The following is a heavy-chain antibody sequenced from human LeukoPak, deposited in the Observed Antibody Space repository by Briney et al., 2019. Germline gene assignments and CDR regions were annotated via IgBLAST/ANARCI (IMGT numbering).Heavy chain of an antibody. CDR3: ARDMGGYLFDY. D-gene: IGHD3-16*01. Sequence: GGSLRLSCAASGFTFSSYSMNWVRQAPGKGLEWVSYISSSSSTIYYAGSVKGRFTISRDNAKNSLYLQMNSLRAEDTAVYYCARDMGGYLFDYWGQGTLVTVSS. CDR1: GFTFSSYS. V-gene: IGHV3-48*04. CDR2: ISSSSSTI. J-gene: IGHJ4*02.